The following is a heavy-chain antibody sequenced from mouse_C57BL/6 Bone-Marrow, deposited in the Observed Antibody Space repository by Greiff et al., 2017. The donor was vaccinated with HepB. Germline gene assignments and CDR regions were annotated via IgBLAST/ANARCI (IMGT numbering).Heavy chain of an antibody. CDR2: ISSGSSTI. Sequence: EVKLQESGGGLVKPGGSLKLSCAASGFTFSDYGMHWVRQAPEKGLEWVAYISSGSSTIYYADTVKGRFTISRDNAKNTLFLQMTSLRSEDTAMYYCAREDDYEGYWGQGTTLTVSS. V-gene: IGHV5-17*01. J-gene: IGHJ2*01. CDR3: AREDDYEGY. D-gene: IGHD2-4*01. CDR1: GFTFSDYG.